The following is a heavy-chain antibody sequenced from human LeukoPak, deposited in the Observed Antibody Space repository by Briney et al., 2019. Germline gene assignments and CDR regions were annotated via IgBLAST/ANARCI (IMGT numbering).Heavy chain of an antibody. CDR2: INHSGST. J-gene: IGHJ4*02. V-gene: IGHV4-34*01. CDR1: GGSFSGYY. CDR3: ARGLGWGYSYGYNYFDY. Sequence: PSETLSLTCAVYGGSFSGYYWSWIRQPPGKGLEWIGEINHSGSTNYNPSLKSRVTISVDTSKNQFSLKLSSVTAADTVVYYCARGLGWGYSYGYNYFDYWGQRTLVTVSS. D-gene: IGHD5-18*01.